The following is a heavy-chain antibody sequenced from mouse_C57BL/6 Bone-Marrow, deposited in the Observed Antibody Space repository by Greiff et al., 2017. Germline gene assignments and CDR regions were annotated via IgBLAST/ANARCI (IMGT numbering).Heavy chain of an antibody. V-gene: IGHV1-55*01. CDR1: GYTFTSYW. CDR2: IYPGSGST. J-gene: IGHJ4*01. Sequence: QVQLKESGAELVKPGASVKMSCKASGYTFTSYWITWVKQRPGQGLEWIGDIYPGSGSTNYNEKFKSKATLTVDTSSSTAYMQLSSLTSEDSAVYYCARRELSCAMDYWGQGTSVTVSS. CDR3: ARRELSCAMDY.